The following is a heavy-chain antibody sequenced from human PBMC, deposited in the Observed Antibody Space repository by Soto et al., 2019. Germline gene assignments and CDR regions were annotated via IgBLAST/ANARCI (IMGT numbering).Heavy chain of an antibody. J-gene: IGHJ4*02. V-gene: IGHV1-69*02. CDR1: GGTFSSYT. CDR3: ARPRDYDDCLDL. Sequence: SVKVSCKASGGTFSSYTISWVRQAPGQGLEWMGRIIPILGIANYAQKFQGRVTITADKSTSTAYMELSSLRSEDTAVYYCARPRDYDDCLDLWGQGTLVTVSS. CDR2: IIPILGIA. D-gene: IGHD3-22*01.